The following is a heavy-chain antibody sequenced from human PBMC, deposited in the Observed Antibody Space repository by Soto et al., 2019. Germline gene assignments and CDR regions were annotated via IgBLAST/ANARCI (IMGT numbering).Heavy chain of an antibody. CDR3: ARDQVSSGWYIGSLDAFDI. CDR1: GYTFTSYA. Sequence: ASVKVSCKXSGYTFTSYAMHWVRQAPGQRLEWMGWINAGNGNTKYSQKFQGRVTITRDTSASTAYMELSSLRSEDTAVYYCARDQVSSGWYIGSLDAFDIWGQGTMVTVSS. J-gene: IGHJ3*02. V-gene: IGHV1-3*01. CDR2: INAGNGNT. D-gene: IGHD6-19*01.